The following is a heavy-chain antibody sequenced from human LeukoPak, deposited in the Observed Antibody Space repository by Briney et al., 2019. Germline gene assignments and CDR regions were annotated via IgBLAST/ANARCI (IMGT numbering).Heavy chain of an antibody. D-gene: IGHD2-2*01. V-gene: IGHV3-23*01. CDR1: GFTFSSYD. J-gene: IGHJ4*02. CDR3: EKDLYCSSASCYEAVY. CDR2: ISGNGSST. Sequence: GGSLRLSCAASGFTFSSYDMSWVRQAPRKGLEWVSCISGNGSSTYYAGSVKGRFTISKDNSKNTLYLQMNSLRAEDTAVYYCEKDLYCSSASCYEAVYWGQGTLVTVSS.